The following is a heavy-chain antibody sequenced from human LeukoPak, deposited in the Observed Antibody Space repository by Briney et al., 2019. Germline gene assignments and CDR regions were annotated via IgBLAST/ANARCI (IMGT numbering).Heavy chain of an antibody. Sequence: PSETLSLSRNLSGGSICIYYRSCIRQPAGKGLEWIGRIYSSGSTNYNTSLKSRVTISVDKSKNQLYLKLSSVTAADTAGYYCARVPQGNSSGHNCLDDWGQGTLVTVSS. V-gene: IGHV4-4*07. CDR2: IYSSGST. CDR1: GGSICIYY. CDR3: ARVPQGNSSGHNCLDD. J-gene: IGHJ5*02. D-gene: IGHD6-25*01.